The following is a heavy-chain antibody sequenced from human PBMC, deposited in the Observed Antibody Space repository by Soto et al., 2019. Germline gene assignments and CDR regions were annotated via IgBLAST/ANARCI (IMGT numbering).Heavy chain of an antibody. D-gene: IGHD6-19*01. CDR2: ISGSGGST. J-gene: IGHJ4*02. Sequence: GGSLRLSCAASGFTFSSYGMSWVRQAPGKGLEWVSAISGSGGSTYYADSVKGRFTISRDNSKNTLYLQMNSLRAEDTAVYYCAKVDFRSGWYLWGQGTLVPVSS. V-gene: IGHV3-23*01. CDR1: GFTFSSYG. CDR3: AKVDFRSGWYL.